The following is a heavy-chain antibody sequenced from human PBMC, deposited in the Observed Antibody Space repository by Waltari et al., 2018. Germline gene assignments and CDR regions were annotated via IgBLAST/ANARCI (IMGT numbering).Heavy chain of an antibody. CDR3: ARARYFGSLFAWFDP. CDR2: ISHTGST. J-gene: IGHJ5*02. V-gene: IGHV4-4*02. Sequence: QVQLQESGPGLVNPSGTLSLTCAVSGGSISRPNCWTWVRQPPGKGLEWIGEISHTGSTDYNLSLKSRVTISVDNSKNQFSLKLNSVTAADTAVYYCARARYFGSLFAWFDPWGQGTLVNVSS. D-gene: IGHD1-20*01. CDR1: GGSISRPNC.